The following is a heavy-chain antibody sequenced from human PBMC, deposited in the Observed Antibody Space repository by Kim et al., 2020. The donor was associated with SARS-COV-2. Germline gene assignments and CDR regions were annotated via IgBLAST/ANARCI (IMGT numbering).Heavy chain of an antibody. Sequence: GGSLRLSCAASGFTFSSDGMNWVGQAPGKGLEWVADIWYDGSNKYYADSVKGRFTISRDNSKNTLYLQMNSLRAEDTAVYYCARALVEVVITYHYYGMDVWAPGTTVTVSS. CDR2: IWYDGSNK. CDR3: ARALVEVVITYHYYGMDV. J-gene: IGHJ6*02. D-gene: IGHD3-22*01. CDR1: GFTFSSDG. V-gene: IGHV3-33*01.